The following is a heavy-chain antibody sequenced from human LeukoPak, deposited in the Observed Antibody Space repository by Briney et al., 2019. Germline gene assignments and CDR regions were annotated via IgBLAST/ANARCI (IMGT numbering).Heavy chain of an antibody. CDR2: IYYSGST. Sequence: PSETLSLTCTVSGXSISSYYWSWIRQPPGKGLEWIGDIYYSGSTKYNASLKRRVTISVDTSKNQFSLKVSSVTAADTAVYYCARVGNGRSVDYWGQGTLVTVSS. D-gene: IGHD7-27*01. J-gene: IGHJ4*02. CDR1: GXSISSYY. V-gene: IGHV4-59*01. CDR3: ARVGNGRSVDY.